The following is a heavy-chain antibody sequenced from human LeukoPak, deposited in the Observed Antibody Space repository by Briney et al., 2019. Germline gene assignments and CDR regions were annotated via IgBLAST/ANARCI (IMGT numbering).Heavy chain of an antibody. Sequence: GASVKVSCKASGYTFTSYDINWVRQAPGQGLEWMGWINTNTGNPTYAQGFTGRFVFSLDTSVSTAYLQISSLKAEDTAVYYCARPGSSWPSGYYYYYYMDVWGKGTTVTVSS. CDR2: INTNTGNP. CDR1: GYTFTSYD. J-gene: IGHJ6*03. CDR3: ARPGSSWPSGYYYYYYMDV. D-gene: IGHD6-13*01. V-gene: IGHV7-4-1*02.